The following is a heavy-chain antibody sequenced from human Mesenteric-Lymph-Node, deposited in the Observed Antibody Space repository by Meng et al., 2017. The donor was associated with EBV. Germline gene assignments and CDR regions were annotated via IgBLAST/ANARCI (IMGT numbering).Heavy chain of an antibody. CDR2: IFHTGST. Sequence: QPQEDGDGPVKASHSPDLTCAVSGGSISSDDYTWNWIRQPPGKGLEWIGDIFHTGSTQYKSSLKSRVTISVDRSKNQFSLRLHSVTAADTAVYYCARRSIREGVGIDTWGHGTLVTVFS. CDR1: GGSISSDDYT. V-gene: IGHV4-30-2*01. J-gene: IGHJ5*01. D-gene: IGHD3-10*01. CDR3: ARRSIREGVGIDT.